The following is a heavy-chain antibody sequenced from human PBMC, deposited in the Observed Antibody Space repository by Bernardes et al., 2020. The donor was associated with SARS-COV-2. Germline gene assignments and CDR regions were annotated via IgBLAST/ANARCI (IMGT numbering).Heavy chain of an antibody. CDR3: ARHWSSVVVTAIDHDAFDI. D-gene: IGHD2-21*02. J-gene: IGHJ3*02. CDR1: GGSISSSSYY. V-gene: IGHV4-39*01. Sequence: SETLSLTCTVSGGSISSSSYYWGWIRQPPGKGLEWIGSIYYSGSTYYNPSLKSRVTISVDTSKNQFSLKLSSVTAADTAVYYCARHWSSVVVTAIDHDAFDIWGQGTTVTVSS. CDR2: IYYSGST.